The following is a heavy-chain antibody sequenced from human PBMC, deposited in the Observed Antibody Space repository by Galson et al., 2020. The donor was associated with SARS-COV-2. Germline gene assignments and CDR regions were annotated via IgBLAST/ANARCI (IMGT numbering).Heavy chain of an antibody. CDR1: GFTFSRHA. J-gene: IGHJ4*02. D-gene: IGHD3-9*01. CDR2: ISADGRNA. CDR3: ARDYDVLTGSPSHFLDY. V-gene: IGHV3-30*03. Sequence: GESLKISCAVSGFTFSRHAIHWVRQAPGKGLEWVAVISADGRNAYYADSVKGRFTISRDGSENTLSLEMKSLRPEDTAVYYCARDYDVLTGSPSHFLDYWGQGTLVTVSS.